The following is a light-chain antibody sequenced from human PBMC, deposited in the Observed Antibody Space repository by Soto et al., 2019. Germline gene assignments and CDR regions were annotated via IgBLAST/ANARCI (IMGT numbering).Light chain of an antibody. J-gene: IGLJ1*01. CDR2: DVS. CDR1: SSDFGGYNY. V-gene: IGLV2-11*01. CDR3: CSYAGTSYV. Sequence: QSALTQPRSVSGSPGQSVTISCTGTSSDFGGYNYVSWYQHHPGKAPKLMIYDVSERPSGVPDRFSGSKSGNTASLTISGLQAEDEADYYCCSYAGTSYVFGTGTKVT.